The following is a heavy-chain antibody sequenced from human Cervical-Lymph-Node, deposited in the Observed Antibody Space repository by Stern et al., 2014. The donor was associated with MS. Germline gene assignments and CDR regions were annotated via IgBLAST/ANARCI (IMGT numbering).Heavy chain of an antibody. D-gene: IGHD5-24*01. V-gene: IGHV1-69*01. J-gene: IGHJ6*02. CDR3: ARDEIGQTTIPYYYYGMDV. CDR2: IIPIFGAT. CDR1: GGTFSSQG. Sequence: VQLVESGAEVKKPGSSVKVSCKASGGTFSSQGISWVRQAPGQGLEWLGGIIPIFGATHYAQKLQGRVTITADESTSTVYMELRSLRAEDTAIYYCARDEIGQTTIPYYYYGMDVWGQGTTVTVSS.